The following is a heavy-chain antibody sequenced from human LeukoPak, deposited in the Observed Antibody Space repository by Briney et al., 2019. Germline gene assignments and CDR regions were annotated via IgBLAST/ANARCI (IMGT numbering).Heavy chain of an antibody. V-gene: IGHV4-59*01. Sequence: LETLCLTCTVSGGSISSYYWNWIRQPPGKGLEWIGYIYYSGSTNYNPSRKSRVTISVDTSKNQFSLKLSSVTAADTAVYYCVGLAAGEWGRGPWGQGTLV. CDR2: IYYSGST. CDR3: VGLAAGEWGRGP. J-gene: IGHJ5*02. CDR1: GGSISSYY. D-gene: IGHD3-16*01.